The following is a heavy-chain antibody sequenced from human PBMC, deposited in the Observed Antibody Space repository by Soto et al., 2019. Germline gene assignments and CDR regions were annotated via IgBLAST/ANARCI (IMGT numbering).Heavy chain of an antibody. Sequence: SETLSLTCTVSGGSVSSSTYYWGWIRQPPGKGLEWIGTIFYSGNTYYNPSLKSRVSISFDTSKNQFSLKLTSVTAADTAIYYCARRASSDYRFVFWGQGALVTVSS. D-gene: IGHD4-17*01. J-gene: IGHJ4*02. CDR3: ARRASSDYRFVF. CDR2: IFYSGNT. V-gene: IGHV4-39*01. CDR1: GGSVSSSTYY.